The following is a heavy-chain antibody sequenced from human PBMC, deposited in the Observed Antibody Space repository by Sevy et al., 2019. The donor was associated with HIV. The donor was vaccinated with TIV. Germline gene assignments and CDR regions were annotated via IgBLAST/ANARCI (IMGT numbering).Heavy chain of an antibody. CDR3: ATGLLGEYVDCSSCYSDYFAY. J-gene: IGHJ4*02. CDR1: GYTLIEFS. Sequence: ASVKVSCKVSGYTLIEFSMHWVRQAPGKGLEWMGGFDPEDGETIYAQRFQGRVTMTEDTSTDTAYMELSSRSSEETAVYYWATGLLGEYVDCSSCYSDYFAYWGQGTLVTVSS. V-gene: IGHV1-24*01. CDR2: FDPEDGET. D-gene: IGHD2-15*01.